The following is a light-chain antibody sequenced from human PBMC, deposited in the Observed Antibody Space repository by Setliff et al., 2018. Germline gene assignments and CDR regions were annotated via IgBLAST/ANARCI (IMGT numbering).Light chain of an antibody. J-gene: IGLJ1*01. CDR3: SSYAGSNNPYV. CDR1: SSDVGGYNY. Sequence: QSALTQPASVSGSPGQSITISCTGTSSDVGGYNYVSWYQQHPGKAPKLMICEVSKRPSGVPDRFSGSKSGNTASLTVSGLQAEDEADYYCSSYAGSNNPYVFGTGTKVTVL. CDR2: EVS. V-gene: IGLV2-8*01.